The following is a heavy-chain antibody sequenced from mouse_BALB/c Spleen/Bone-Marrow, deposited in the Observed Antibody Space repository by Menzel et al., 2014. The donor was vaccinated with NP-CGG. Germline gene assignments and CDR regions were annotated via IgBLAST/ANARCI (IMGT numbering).Heavy chain of an antibody. CDR1: GYTFXSYW. CDR2: IYPFSGSS. V-gene: IGHV1S22*01. J-gene: IGHJ4*01. CDR3: TRSPITTVVAETMDC. Sequence: LQQPGSELVRPGTSVKLSCKASGYTFXSYWMHWMKQRPGQGLEWIGNIYPFSGSSNYDEKFKSKATLTVDTSSSTAYMQLSSLTSEDSAVYYCTRSPITTVVAETMDCWGQGTSVTVSS. D-gene: IGHD1-1*01.